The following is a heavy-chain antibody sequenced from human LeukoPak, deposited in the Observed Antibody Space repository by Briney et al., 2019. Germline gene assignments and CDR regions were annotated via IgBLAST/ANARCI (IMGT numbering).Heavy chain of an antibody. CDR2: ISSSSIYI. CDR1: GFTFSSYT. D-gene: IGHD5-24*01. CDR3: ARDEGGDGYNYDY. Sequence: GGSLRLSCAASGFTFSSYTMNWVRQAPGKGLEWVSSISSSSIYIYYADSVKGRFTISRDNAKNSLHLQMNSLRAEDTAVYYCARDEGGDGYNYDYWGQGTLVTVSS. J-gene: IGHJ4*02. V-gene: IGHV3-21*01.